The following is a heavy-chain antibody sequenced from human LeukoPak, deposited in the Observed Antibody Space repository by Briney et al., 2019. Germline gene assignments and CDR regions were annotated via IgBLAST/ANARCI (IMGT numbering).Heavy chain of an antibody. Sequence: TGGFLRLSCAASGFTFSSYSMNWVRQAPGKGLEWVSSISSSSSYIYYADSVKGRFTISRDNAKNSLYLQMNSLRAEDTAVYYCARDCSSTSCPAFTLYYYYGMDVWGQGTTVTVSS. CDR3: ARDCSSTSCPAFTLYYYYGMDV. CDR1: GFTFSSYS. D-gene: IGHD2-2*01. J-gene: IGHJ6*02. CDR2: ISSSSSYI. V-gene: IGHV3-21*01.